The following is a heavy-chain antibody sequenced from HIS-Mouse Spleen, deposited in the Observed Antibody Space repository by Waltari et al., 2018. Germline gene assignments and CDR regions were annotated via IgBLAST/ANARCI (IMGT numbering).Heavy chain of an antibody. D-gene: IGHD3-10*01. V-gene: IGHV1-8*01. Sequence: QVQLVQSGAEVKKPGASVKVSCKASGYTFTSYDINWVRQATGQGTERMGCMNPKRGNTGYAQKFQGRVTMTRNTSISTAYMELSSLRSEDTAVYYCAARFGESHFDYWGQGTLVTVSS. CDR3: AARFGESHFDY. CDR2: MNPKRGNT. CDR1: GYTFTSYD. J-gene: IGHJ4*02.